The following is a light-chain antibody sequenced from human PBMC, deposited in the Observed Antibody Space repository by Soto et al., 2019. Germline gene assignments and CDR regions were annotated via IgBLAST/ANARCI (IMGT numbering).Light chain of an antibody. CDR3: SSYAGRNNLV. Sequence: CALTQPPSASGSPGQSVTISCTGTSSDVGGYNYVSWYQQHPGKAPKLMIYEVSERPSGVPDRFSGSKSSNTASLTVSGLQAEDEADYYCSSYAGRNNLVFGTRTK. J-gene: IGLJ1*01. CDR1: SSDVGGYNY. CDR2: EVS. V-gene: IGLV2-8*01.